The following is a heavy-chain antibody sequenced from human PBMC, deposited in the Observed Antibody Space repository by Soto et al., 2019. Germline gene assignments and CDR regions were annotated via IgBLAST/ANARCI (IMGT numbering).Heavy chain of an antibody. CDR2: INTSKGNT. D-gene: IGHD1-20*01. V-gene: IGHV1-18*01. Sequence: ASVKVSCNASGYTFTNFGISWVRQAPGQGLEWLAWINTSKGNTDYAQKLQGRVTVTTDTSTSTAYMELRSLRSDDTAVYYCARDDLGQVTGTVHTCAYWSEGTMVTVYS. CDR1: GYTFTNFG. J-gene: IGHJ4*02. CDR3: ARDDLGQVTGTVHTCAY.